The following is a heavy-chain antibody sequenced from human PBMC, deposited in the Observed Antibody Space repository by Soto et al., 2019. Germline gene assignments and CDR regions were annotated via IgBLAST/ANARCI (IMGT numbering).Heavy chain of an antibody. CDR2: IIPKYGTT. Sequence: QVQLMQSGAEVTKPGSSVKVSCKASGGPFNTFGISWVRQAPGQGLEWMGGIIPKYGTTNYARRFQGRVTLTADESTTTAYLELSSLRHDDTAIYYCARKRPRRPVFYVDYWGQGTPVSVTS. CDR1: GGPFNTFG. J-gene: IGHJ4*02. CDR3: ARKRPRRPVFYVDY. D-gene: IGHD2-2*01. V-gene: IGHV1-69*01.